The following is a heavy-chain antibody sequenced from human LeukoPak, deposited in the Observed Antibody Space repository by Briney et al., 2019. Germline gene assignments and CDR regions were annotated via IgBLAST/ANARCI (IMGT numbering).Heavy chain of an antibody. V-gene: IGHV3-48*04. Sequence: PGGSLRLSCAASGFTFSSYSMNWVRQAPGKGLEWVSYISSSSSTIYYADSVKGRFTISRDNAKNSLYLQMNSLRAEDTAAYYCARESTRERPGCWGQGTQVTVSS. CDR3: ARESTRERPGC. D-gene: IGHD1-1*01. J-gene: IGHJ4*02. CDR2: ISSSSSTI. CDR1: GFTFSSYS.